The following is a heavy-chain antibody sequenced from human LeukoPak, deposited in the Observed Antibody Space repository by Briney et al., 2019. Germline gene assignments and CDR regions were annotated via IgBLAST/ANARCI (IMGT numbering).Heavy chain of an antibody. J-gene: IGHJ4*02. CDR2: INHSGST. Sequence: SETLSLTRAVYGGSFSGYYWSWIRQPPGKGLEWIGEINHSGSTNYNPSLKSRVTISVDTSKNQFSLKLSSVTAADTAVYYCAREQWLVIDYWGQGTLVTVSS. D-gene: IGHD6-19*01. CDR3: AREQWLVIDY. V-gene: IGHV4-34*01. CDR1: GGSFSGYY.